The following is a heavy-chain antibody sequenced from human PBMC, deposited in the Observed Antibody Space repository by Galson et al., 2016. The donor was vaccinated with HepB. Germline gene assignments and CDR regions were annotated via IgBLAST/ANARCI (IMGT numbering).Heavy chain of an antibody. CDR2: VHPGDSDT. CDR3: ARRGDGYKFDN. D-gene: IGHD5-24*01. CDR1: GYKFSNYW. J-gene: IGHJ4*02. Sequence: QSGAEVKKPGESLKISCQGSGYKFSNYWIAWVRQMPRKGLEWMGVVHPGDSDTIYSPSFQGQVTISADKSLTTAYVQWSSLRASDTAMYYCARRGDGYKFDNWGQGTLVTVSS. V-gene: IGHV5-51*01.